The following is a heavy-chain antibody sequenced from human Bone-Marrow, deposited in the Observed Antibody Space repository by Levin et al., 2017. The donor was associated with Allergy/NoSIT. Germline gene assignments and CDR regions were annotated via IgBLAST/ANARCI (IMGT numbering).Heavy chain of an antibody. CDR3: AHRGAAGTKYYFDY. V-gene: IGHV2-5*02. D-gene: IGHD6-13*01. CDR2: IYWDDDK. J-gene: IGHJ4*02. Sequence: QTLSLTCTFSGFSLSTSGVGVGWIRQPPGKALEWLALIYWDDDKRYRPSLKSRLTITRDTSKNQVVLTMTNIDPVDTATYFCAHRGAAGTKYYFDYWGQGTLVTVSS. CDR1: GFSLSTSGVG.